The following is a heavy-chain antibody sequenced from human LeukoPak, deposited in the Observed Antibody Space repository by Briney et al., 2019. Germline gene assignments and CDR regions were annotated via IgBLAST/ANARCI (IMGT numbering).Heavy chain of an antibody. CDR1: GGSISSYY. D-gene: IGHD6-6*01. V-gene: IGHV4-59*01. CDR2: IYYSGST. Sequence: PSETLSLTCTVSGGSISSYYWSWIRQPPGKGLEWIGYIYYSGSTNYNPSLKSRVTISVDTSKNQFSLKLSSVTAADTAVYYCARGARAWDFYFDYWGQGTLVTVSS. J-gene: IGHJ4*02. CDR3: ARGARAWDFYFDY.